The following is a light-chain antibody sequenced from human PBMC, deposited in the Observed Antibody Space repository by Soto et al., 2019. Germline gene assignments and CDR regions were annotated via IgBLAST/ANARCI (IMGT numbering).Light chain of an antibody. CDR2: DDG. V-gene: IGLV3-21*02. CDR1: NIETKS. J-gene: IGLJ1*01. Sequence: ELTQPPSVSVAPGQTARITCGGNNIETKSVHWYQQRPGQAPVLVVYDDGDRPSGIPERFSGSNSGNTATLTISRVEVGDEADYYCQVWDSSSDHYVFGSGTKVTVL. CDR3: QVWDSSSDHYV.